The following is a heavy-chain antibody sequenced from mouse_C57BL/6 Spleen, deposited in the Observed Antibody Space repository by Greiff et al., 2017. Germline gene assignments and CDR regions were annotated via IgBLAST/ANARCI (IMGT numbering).Heavy chain of an antibody. J-gene: IGHJ2*01. CDR2: IYPGDGDT. CDR1: GYAFSSYW. Sequence: VKLVESGAELVKPGASVKISCKASGYAFSSYWMNWVKQRPGKGLEWIGQIYPGDGDTNYNGKFKGKATLTADKSSSTAYMQLSSLTSEDSAVYFCARGLLYYFYYWGQGTTLTVSS. V-gene: IGHV1-80*01. CDR3: ARGLLYYFYY. D-gene: IGHD2-3*01.